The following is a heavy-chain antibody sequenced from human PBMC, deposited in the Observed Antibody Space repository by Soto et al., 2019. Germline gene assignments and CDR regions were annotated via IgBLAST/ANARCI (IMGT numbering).Heavy chain of an antibody. Sequence: ASVKVSCKASGYTFTSYDINWVRQATGQGLEWMGWMNPNSGNTGYAQKFQGRVTMTRNTSISTAYMELSSLRSEDTAVYYCASVFLGQQLVLDAFDIWGQGTMVTVSS. CDR1: GYTFTSYD. D-gene: IGHD6-13*01. J-gene: IGHJ3*02. CDR3: ASVFLGQQLVLDAFDI. CDR2: MNPNSGNT. V-gene: IGHV1-8*01.